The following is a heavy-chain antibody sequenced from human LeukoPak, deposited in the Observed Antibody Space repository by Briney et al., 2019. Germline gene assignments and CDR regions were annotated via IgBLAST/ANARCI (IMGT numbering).Heavy chain of an antibody. CDR2: ISGSGGST. CDR1: GFTFSSYV. V-gene: IGHV3-23*01. D-gene: IGHD3-22*01. J-gene: IGHJ4*02. Sequence: GGSLRLSCAASGFTFSSYVMSWVRQAPGKGPEWVSAISGSGGSTYYADSAQGRFTISRDNSKNTLYLQMNNLRAEDTAVYYCAKPPRYYYDSGFDYWGQGTLVTVSS. CDR3: AKPPRYYYDSGFDY.